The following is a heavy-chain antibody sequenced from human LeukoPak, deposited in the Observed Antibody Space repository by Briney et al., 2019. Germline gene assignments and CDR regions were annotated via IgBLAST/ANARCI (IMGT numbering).Heavy chain of an antibody. CDR2: INNNGGAT. D-gene: IGHD1-26*01. CDR3: VKAKVGATFDP. Sequence: GGSRRLSCSASGFTFSSYSMDWVRQAPGKGPEYVSGINNNGGATQYVDSVKGRFTISRDNSKNTVYLQMSSLRPEDTAVYYCVKAKVGATFDPWGQGTLVTVSS. V-gene: IGHV3-64D*06. CDR1: GFTFSSYS. J-gene: IGHJ5*02.